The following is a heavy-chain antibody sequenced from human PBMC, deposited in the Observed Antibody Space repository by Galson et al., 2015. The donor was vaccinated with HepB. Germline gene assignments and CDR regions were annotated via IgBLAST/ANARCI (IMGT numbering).Heavy chain of an antibody. J-gene: IGHJ4*02. V-gene: IGHV3-30*18. CDR3: AKGGVTTVTTFFY. CDR2: ISYDGSNK. D-gene: IGHD4-11*01. Sequence: SLRLSCAASGFTFSSYGMHWVRQAPGKGLEWVAVISYDGSNKYYADSVKGRFTISRDSSKNTLYLQMNSLRVEDTAVYYCAKGGVTTVTTFFYWGQGTLVTVSS. CDR1: GFTFSSYG.